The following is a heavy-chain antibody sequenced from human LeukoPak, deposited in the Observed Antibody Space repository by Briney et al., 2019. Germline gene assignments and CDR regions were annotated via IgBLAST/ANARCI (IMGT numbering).Heavy chain of an antibody. CDR1: GGSISSYY. CDR2: IYTSGST. Sequence: PSETLSLTCTVSGGSISSYYWSWIRQPAGKGLEWIGRIYTSGSTNYNPSLKSRVTMSVDTSKNQFSLKLSSVTAADTAVYYCARDPHQQLSLGFDPRGQGTLVTVSS. D-gene: IGHD6-13*01. CDR3: ARDPHQQLSLGFDP. J-gene: IGHJ5*02. V-gene: IGHV4-4*07.